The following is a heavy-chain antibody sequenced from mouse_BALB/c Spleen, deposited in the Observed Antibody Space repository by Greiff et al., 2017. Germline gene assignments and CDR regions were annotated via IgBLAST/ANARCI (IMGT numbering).Heavy chain of an antibody. CDR3: ARGGYYGAMDY. J-gene: IGHJ4*01. Sequence: VQLKQSGPDLVKPSQSLSLTCTVTGYSITSGYSWLWIRQFPGNKLEWMGYIHYSGSTNYNPSLKSRISITRDTSKNQFFLQLNSVTTEDTATYYCARGGYYGAMDYWGQGTSVTVSS. CDR2: IHYSGST. D-gene: IGHD1-1*01. V-gene: IGHV3-1*02. CDR1: GYSITSGYS.